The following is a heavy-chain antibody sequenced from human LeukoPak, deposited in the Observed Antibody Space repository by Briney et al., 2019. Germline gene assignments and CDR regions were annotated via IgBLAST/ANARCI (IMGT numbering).Heavy chain of an antibody. CDR2: INHSGST. V-gene: IGHV4-34*01. CDR1: GGSLSGYY. CDR3: ARGKKTLTNRYCSSTSCPNWFDP. Sequence: SETLSLTCAVYGGSLSGYYWSWIRQPPGKGLEWIGEINHSGSTNYNPSLKSRVTISVDTSKNQFSLKLSSVTAADTAVYYCARGKKTLTNRYCSSTSCPNWFDPWGQGTLVTVSS. J-gene: IGHJ5*02. D-gene: IGHD2-2*01.